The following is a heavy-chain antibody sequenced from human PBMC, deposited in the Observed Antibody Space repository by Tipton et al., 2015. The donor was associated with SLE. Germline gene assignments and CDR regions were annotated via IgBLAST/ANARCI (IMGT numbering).Heavy chain of an antibody. D-gene: IGHD1-26*01. CDR1: GGSFSGYY. Sequence: TLSLTCAVYGGSFSGYYWSWIRQPPGKGLEWIGEINHSGSTNYNPSLKSRVTISVDTSKNQFSLKLSSVTAADTAVYYCARDEGGSYSEYFQHWGQGTLVTVSS. CDR3: ARDEGGSYSEYFQH. CDR2: INHSGST. J-gene: IGHJ1*01. V-gene: IGHV4-34*01.